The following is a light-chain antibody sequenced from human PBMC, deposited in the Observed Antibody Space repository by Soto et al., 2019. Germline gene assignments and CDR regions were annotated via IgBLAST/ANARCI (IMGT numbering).Light chain of an antibody. J-gene: IGKJ3*01. V-gene: IGKV3-20*01. CDR2: GAS. CDR1: QSVSSSY. CDR3: QQYGSSPVT. Sequence: EIVLTQSPGTLSLSPGERATLSCRASQSVSSSYLAWYQQKPGQAPRLLIYGASSRATGIPDRFSGSGSGTDFTLTISRLEPEEFAVYYCQQYGSSPVTFGPGTNVDIK.